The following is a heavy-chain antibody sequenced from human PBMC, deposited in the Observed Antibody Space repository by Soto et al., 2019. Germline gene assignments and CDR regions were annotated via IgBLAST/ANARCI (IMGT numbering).Heavy chain of an antibody. Sequence: GGSLRLSCAASGSTFGSYVMHWVRQAPGKGLEWVAVISYDGINKNYADSVKGRFTISRDNSKNTLYLQMNSLRAEDTAVYYCAKDRGAVAGTGGYYFDDWGQGPMVTV. CDR3: AKDRGAVAGTGGYYFDD. J-gene: IGHJ4*02. CDR1: GSTFGSYV. CDR2: ISYDGINK. V-gene: IGHV3-30*18. D-gene: IGHD6-19*01.